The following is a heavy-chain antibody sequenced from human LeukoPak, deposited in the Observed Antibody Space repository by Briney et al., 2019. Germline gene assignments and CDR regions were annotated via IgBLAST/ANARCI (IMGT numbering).Heavy chain of an antibody. J-gene: IGHJ4*02. Sequence: PGGSLRLSCVGSGYIFKDYGLSWVRQAPGKGLEWVSLMSGSTTVIWYAESVKGRFTISRDNSRNTLYLQMNSLRADDTAVYYCGKNVRRLGDHDYWGQGTLVTVSS. CDR3: GKNVRRLGDHDY. CDR2: MSGSTTVI. D-gene: IGHD3-10*02. V-gene: IGHV3-23*01. CDR1: GYIFKDYG.